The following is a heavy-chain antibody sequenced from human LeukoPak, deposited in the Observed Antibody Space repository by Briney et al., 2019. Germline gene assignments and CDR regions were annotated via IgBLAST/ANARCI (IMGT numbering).Heavy chain of an antibody. CDR2: IIPIFGTA. CDR1: GGTFTIYA. CDR3: ARDQEAFDY. J-gene: IGHJ4*02. V-gene: IGHV1-69*13. Sequence: GASVTVSFKASGGTFTIYAISWVRQAPGQGLEWMGGIIPIFGTANYAQKFQGRVTITADESTSTAYMELSGLRSEDTAVYYCARDQEAFDYWGQGTLVTVSS.